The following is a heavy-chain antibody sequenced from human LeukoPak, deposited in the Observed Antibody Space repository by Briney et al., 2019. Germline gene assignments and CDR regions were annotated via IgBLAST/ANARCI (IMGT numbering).Heavy chain of an antibody. CDR3: ATDPPYYGGKGGEAFDI. CDR2: XXXEDGET. CDR1: GYTLTELS. D-gene: IGHD4-23*01. J-gene: IGHJ3*02. V-gene: IGHV1-24*01. Sequence: GASVKVSCKVSGYTLTELSXXXVRQAPGKGLXXXXGXXXEDGETIYAQKFRGRVTMTEDTSTDTAYMELSSLRSEDTAVYYCATDPPYYGGKGGEAFDIWGQGTMVTVSS.